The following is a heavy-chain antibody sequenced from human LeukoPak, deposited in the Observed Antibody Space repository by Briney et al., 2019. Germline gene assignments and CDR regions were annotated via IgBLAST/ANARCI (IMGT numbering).Heavy chain of an antibody. Sequence: GGSLRLSCAASGFTFSSYEMNWARQAPGKGLEWVSYISSSGSTIYYADSVKGRFTISRDNAKNSLYLQMNSLRAEDTAVYYCARTRDGYMDYWAREPWSPSPQ. CDR1: GFTFSSYE. V-gene: IGHV3-48*03. D-gene: IGHD5-24*01. CDR2: ISSSGSTI. J-gene: IGHJ4*02. CDR3: ARTRDGYMDY.